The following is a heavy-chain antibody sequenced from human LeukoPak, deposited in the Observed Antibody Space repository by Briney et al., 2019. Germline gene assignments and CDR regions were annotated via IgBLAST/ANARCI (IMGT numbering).Heavy chain of an antibody. CDR2: IQYDGSNE. J-gene: IGHJ6*03. V-gene: IGHV3-30*02. CDR1: GFTFSSYG. D-gene: IGHD2-8*01. CDR3: AKDRCSNGIGCYYYYMDV. Sequence: GGSLRLSCAASGFTFSSYGMHWVRQAPGKGLEGVAYIQYDGSNEQYADSVKGRFSISRDSSKNILYLQMNSLRAEDTAVYYCAKDRCSNGIGCYYYYMDVWGKGTTVTISS.